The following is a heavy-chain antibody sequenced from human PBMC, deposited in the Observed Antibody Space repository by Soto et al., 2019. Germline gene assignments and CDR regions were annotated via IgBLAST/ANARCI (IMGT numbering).Heavy chain of an antibody. V-gene: IGHV1-69*06. Sequence: QVQLVQSGAEVKKSGSSVKVSCKASGGTFSSYVISWVRQAPGQGLEWMGGIIPIFGTVKYAQKFQGRVTITADKSTSAAYMELSSLSSDDTAVYYCAREAERYFHLWGQGTLVTVSS. J-gene: IGHJ1*01. CDR1: GGTFSSYV. CDR3: AREAERYFHL. CDR2: IIPIFGTV.